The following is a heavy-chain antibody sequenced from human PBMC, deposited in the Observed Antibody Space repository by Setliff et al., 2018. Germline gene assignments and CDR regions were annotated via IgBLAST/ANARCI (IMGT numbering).Heavy chain of an antibody. CDR2: IYTTGST. CDR3: ANCRYQVPYDY. J-gene: IGHJ4*02. Sequence: SETLSLTCTVSGGSISSGSDYWTWIRQPAGKGLEWIGHIYTTGSTNYNPSLKSRVTMSVDTSMNQFSLKLSSVTAADTAVYYCANCRYQVPYDYWGQGTLVTVSS. V-gene: IGHV4-61*09. CDR1: GGSISSGSDY. D-gene: IGHD2-2*01.